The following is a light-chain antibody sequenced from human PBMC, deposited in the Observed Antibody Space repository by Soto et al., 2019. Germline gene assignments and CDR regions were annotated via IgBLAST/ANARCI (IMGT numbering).Light chain of an antibody. CDR1: QSVSSSY. CDR2: GAS. V-gene: IGKV3-20*01. CDR3: QQGST. Sequence: EIVLTQSPGTLSLSPGERATLSCRASQSVSSSYLAWYQQKPGQAPRLLIYGASSRATGIPDRFSGSGSGTDFTLTIIRLEPEDFAVYYCQQGSTFGQGTKLEIK. J-gene: IGKJ2*01.